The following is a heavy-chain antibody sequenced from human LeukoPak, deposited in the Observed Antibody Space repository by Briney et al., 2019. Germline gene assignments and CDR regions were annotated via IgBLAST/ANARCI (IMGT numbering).Heavy chain of an antibody. CDR3: VRKGSAHGY. CDR1: GGSFSGYY. V-gene: IGHV4-34*01. J-gene: IGHJ4*02. CDR2: INHSGST. D-gene: IGHD2-15*01. Sequence: SETLSLTCAVYGGSFSGYYWSWIRQPPGKGLEWIGEINHSGSTNYNPSLKSRVTISVDTSKNQFSLKLSSVTAADTAVYYCVRKGSAHGYWGQGTLVTVSS.